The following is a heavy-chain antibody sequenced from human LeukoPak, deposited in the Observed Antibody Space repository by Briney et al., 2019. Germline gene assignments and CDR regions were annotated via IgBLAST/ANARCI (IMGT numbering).Heavy chain of an antibody. CDR2: ISSSSSYI. V-gene: IGHV3-21*04. CDR3: ARGRGYSRTFDI. Sequence: PGGSLRLSCAASGFTFSSYSMNWVRQAPGKGLEWVSSISSSSSYIYYADSVKGRFTISRDNAKNSLYLQMNSLRAEDTAVYYCARGRGYSRTFDIWGQGTMVTVSS. J-gene: IGHJ3*02. CDR1: GFTFSSYS. D-gene: IGHD5-18*01.